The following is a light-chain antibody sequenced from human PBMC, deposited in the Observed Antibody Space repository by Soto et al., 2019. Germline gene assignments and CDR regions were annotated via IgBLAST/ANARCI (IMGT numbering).Light chain of an antibody. CDR2: DNN. CDR1: SSNIGNNY. J-gene: IGLJ3*02. Sequence: QSVLTQSPSVSAAPGQKVTISCSGSSSNIGNNYVSWYQQLPGTAPKLLIYDNNKRPSGIPDRFSGSKSGTSGTLAISGLQSEDEAEYYCAAWDDSLNGLLFGGGTQLTVL. CDR3: AAWDDSLNGLL. V-gene: IGLV1-51*01.